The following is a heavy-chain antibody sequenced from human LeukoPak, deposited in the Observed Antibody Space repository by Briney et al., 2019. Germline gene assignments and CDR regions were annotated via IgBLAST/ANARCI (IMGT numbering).Heavy chain of an antibody. V-gene: IGHV3-48*03. J-gene: IGHJ2*01. Sequence: GGSLRLSCAASGFTFSSYEMNWVRQAPGKGLEWVSYISSSGSTIYYADSVKGRFTISRDNAKNPLYLQMNSLRAEDTAVYYCARDEVATMVGNWYFDLWGRGTLVTVSS. CDR2: ISSSGSTI. D-gene: IGHD5-12*01. CDR1: GFTFSSYE. CDR3: ARDEVATMVGNWYFDL.